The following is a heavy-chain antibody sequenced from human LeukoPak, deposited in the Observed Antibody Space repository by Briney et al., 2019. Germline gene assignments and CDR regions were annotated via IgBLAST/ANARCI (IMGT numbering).Heavy chain of an antibody. V-gene: IGHV3-66*04. CDR1: GFTVSSNY. D-gene: IGHD2-8*02. J-gene: IGHJ3*02. Sequence: GGSLKLSCAASGFTVSSNYMSWVRQAPGKGLEWVSVICGGSTYYADSVKGRFTFSRDNSKNTLYLQMNSLRAEDTAVYYCARPGPGGFDIWGQRTMVTVSS. CDR2: ICGGST. CDR3: ARPGPGGFDI.